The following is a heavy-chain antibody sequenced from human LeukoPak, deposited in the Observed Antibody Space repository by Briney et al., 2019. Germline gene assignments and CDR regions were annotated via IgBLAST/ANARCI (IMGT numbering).Heavy chain of an antibody. CDR3: AKAEGITMIVVVITPFDY. CDR1: GFTFSSYA. J-gene: IGHJ4*02. V-gene: IGHV3-23*01. CDR2: ISGSGGGT. D-gene: IGHD3-22*01. Sequence: GGSLRLSCAASGFTFSSYAMSWVRQAPGKGLEWVSAISGSGGGTYYADSVKGRFTISRDNSKNTLYLQMNSLRAEDTAVYYCAKAEGITMIVVVITPFDYWGQGTLVTVSS.